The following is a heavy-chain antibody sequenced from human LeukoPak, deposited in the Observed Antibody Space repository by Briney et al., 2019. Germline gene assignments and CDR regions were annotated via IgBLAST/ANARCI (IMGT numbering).Heavy chain of an antibody. CDR2: IYHSGST. CDR3: ARINYSASGNPPRINWFDP. J-gene: IGHJ5*02. D-gene: IGHD3-10*01. CDR1: GYSINSAYY. Sequence: SSETLSLTCAVSGYSINSAYYWGWIRQPPGKGLEWIGSIYHSGSTYYSPSLKSRVTISVDTSKNQFSLKLSSVTAADTALYYCARINYSASGNPPRINWFDPWGQGTLVTVSS. V-gene: IGHV4-38-2*01.